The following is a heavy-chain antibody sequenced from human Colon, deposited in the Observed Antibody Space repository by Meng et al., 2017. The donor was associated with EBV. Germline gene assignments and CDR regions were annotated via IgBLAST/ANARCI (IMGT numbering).Heavy chain of an antibody. CDR2: IYYSGST. V-gene: IGHV4-59*08. CDR1: GGSIGSSH. Sequence: QGPMQEAGPGPRKPSDALSLTCMVSGGSIGSSHWSWIRQHPVKGLEWIGYIYYSGSTNYNPSLKSRVTISVDTSKNQFSLKLSSVTAADTAVYYCARHFINWFDPWGQGTLVTVSS. J-gene: IGHJ5*02. CDR3: ARHFINWFDP.